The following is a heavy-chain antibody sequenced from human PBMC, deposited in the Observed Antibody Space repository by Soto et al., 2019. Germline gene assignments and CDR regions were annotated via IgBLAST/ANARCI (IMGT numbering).Heavy chain of an antibody. J-gene: IGHJ5*02. CDR3: ARMHSSGWPEGNWFDP. V-gene: IGHV1-69*02. CDR1: GGTFSSYT. CDR2: IIPILGIA. D-gene: IGHD6-19*01. Sequence: SVKVSCKASGGTFSSYTISWVRQAPGQGLEWMGRIIPILGIANYAQKFQGRVTITADKSTSTAYMELSSLRSEDTAVYYCARMHSSGWPEGNWFDPWGRGTLVTVSS.